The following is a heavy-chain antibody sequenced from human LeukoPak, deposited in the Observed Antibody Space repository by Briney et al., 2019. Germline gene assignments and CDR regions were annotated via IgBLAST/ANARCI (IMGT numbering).Heavy chain of an antibody. CDR2: ISTYYGNT. Sequence: ASVKVSCKASGYTFTSYGFSWVRQAPGQGLEWMGWISTYYGNTNYAQKLQDRVTMTTDTSTSTAYMELTSLRSDDSAVYYCARVYSTNYYGSGDRPFLFDYWGQGTVVTVSS. CDR3: ARVYSTNYYGSGDRPFLFDY. J-gene: IGHJ4*02. V-gene: IGHV1-18*01. CDR1: GYTFTSYG. D-gene: IGHD3-10*01.